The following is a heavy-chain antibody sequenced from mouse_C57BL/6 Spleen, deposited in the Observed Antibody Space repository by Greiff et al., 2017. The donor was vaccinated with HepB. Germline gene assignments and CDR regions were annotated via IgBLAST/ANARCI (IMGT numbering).Heavy chain of an antibody. V-gene: IGHV5-4*01. CDR2: ISDGGSYT. Sequence: EVQRVESGGGLVKPGGSLKLSCAASGFTFSSYAMSWVRQTPEKRLEWVATISDGGSYTYYPDNVKGRFTISRDNAKNNLYLQMSQLKSEDTAMYYCARDQGEDYEGYFDVWGTGTTVTVSS. CDR1: GFTFSSYA. J-gene: IGHJ1*03. D-gene: IGHD2-4*01. CDR3: ARDQGEDYEGYFDV.